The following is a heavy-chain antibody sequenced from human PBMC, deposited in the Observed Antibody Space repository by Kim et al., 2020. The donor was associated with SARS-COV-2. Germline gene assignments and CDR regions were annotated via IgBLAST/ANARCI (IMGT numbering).Heavy chain of an antibody. J-gene: IGHJ4*02. V-gene: IGHV3-23*01. CDR2: T. CDR3: AKVAPLYYFDY. Sequence: TYYADSVKGRFTISRDNSKNTLYLQMNSLRAEDTAVYYCAKVAPLYYFDYWGQGTLVTVSS.